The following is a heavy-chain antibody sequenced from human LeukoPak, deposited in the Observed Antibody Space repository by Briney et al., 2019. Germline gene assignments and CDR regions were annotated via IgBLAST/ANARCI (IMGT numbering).Heavy chain of an antibody. J-gene: IGHJ3*02. V-gene: IGHV3-23*01. D-gene: IGHD2-15*01. CDR3: AKGHWSGGSCYCAIDI. CDR2: ISGSGGST. CDR1: GFTFSSYA. Sequence: GSLRLSCAASGFTFSSYAMSWVRQAPGKGLEWVSVISGSGGSTYYADSAKGRFTISRDNSKNMLYLQMNSLRAEDTAVYYCAKGHWSGGSCYCAIDIWGQGTMITVSS.